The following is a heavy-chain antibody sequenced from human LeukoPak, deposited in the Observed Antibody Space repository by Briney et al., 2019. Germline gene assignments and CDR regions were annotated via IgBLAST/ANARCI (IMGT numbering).Heavy chain of an antibody. CDR3: ARSTVTTSGVRDYYYGMDV. CDR2: IYSGGST. D-gene: IGHD4-17*01. CDR1: GFTVSSNY. J-gene: IGHJ6*02. Sequence: GGSLRLSCAASGFTVSSNYMSWVRQAPGKGLEWVSVIYSGGSTYYADSVMGRFTISRDNSKNTLYLQMNSLRAEDTAVYYCARSTVTTSGVRDYYYGMDVWGQGTTVTVSS. V-gene: IGHV3-53*01.